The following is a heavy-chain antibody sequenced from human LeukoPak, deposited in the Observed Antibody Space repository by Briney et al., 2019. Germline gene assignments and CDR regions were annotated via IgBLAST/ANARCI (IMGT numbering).Heavy chain of an antibody. D-gene: IGHD6-19*01. CDR2: IIPIFGTA. V-gene: IGHV1-69*13. CDR1: GGTFSSYA. J-gene: IGHJ3*02. CDR3: ARDSSGWYAPLDAFDI. Sequence: SVKVSCKASGGTFSSYAISWVRQAPGQGLEWMGGIIPIFGTANYAQKFQGRVTITADESTSTAYMELSSLRPEDTAVYYCARDSSGWYAPLDAFDIWGQGTMVTVSS.